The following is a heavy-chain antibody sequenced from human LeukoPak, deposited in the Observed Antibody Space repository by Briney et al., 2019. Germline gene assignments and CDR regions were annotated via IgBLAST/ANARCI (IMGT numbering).Heavy chain of an antibody. CDR1: GFTFSSYE. CDR2: ISSSGSTI. CDR3: ARDRYCSSTSCYDPDYFDY. D-gene: IGHD2-2*01. J-gene: IGHJ4*02. V-gene: IGHV3-48*03. Sequence: PGVSLRLSCAASGFTFSSYEMNWVRRSPGKGLEWVSYISSSGSTIYYADSVKGRFTISRDNAKNSLYLQMNSLRAEDTAVYYCARDRYCSSTSCYDPDYFDYWGQGTLVTVSS.